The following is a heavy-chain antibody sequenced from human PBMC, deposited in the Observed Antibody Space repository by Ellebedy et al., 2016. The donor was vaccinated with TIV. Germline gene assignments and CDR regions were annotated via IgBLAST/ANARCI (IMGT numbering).Heavy chain of an antibody. J-gene: IGHJ6*02. Sequence: AASVKVSCKASGYAFTSYDINWVRQAPGQGLEWMGWINPNSGNTGYAQKFQGRVTMTRDNSISTAYMELSSLTSEDTAVYYCARDFEFMIYVNGGEYYHYASDVWGQGTTVTVAS. D-gene: IGHD3-10*02. CDR1: GYAFTSYD. CDR2: INPNSGNT. CDR3: ARDFEFMIYVNGGEYYHYASDV. V-gene: IGHV1-8*01.